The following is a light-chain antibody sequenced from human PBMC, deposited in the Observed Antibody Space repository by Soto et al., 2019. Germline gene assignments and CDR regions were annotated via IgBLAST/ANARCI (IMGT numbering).Light chain of an antibody. CDR2: GVS. Sequence: EIVMSQSAATLSVSPGESATLSCSASHRVSSYLAWYQQKPGQAPRLLIYGVSTRANGVPARFSGSGSGTDFTLTISRLEPEDFAVYYCQQYGSSRLTFGGGTKVDIK. J-gene: IGKJ4*01. CDR3: QQYGSSRLT. V-gene: IGKV3-20*01. CDR1: HRVSSY.